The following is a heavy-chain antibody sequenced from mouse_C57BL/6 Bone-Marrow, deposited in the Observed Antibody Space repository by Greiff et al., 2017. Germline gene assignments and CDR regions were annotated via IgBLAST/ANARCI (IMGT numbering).Heavy chain of an antibody. D-gene: IGHD2-3*01. CDR2: IYPRSGNT. Sequence: QVQLQQSGAELARPGASVKLSCKASGYTFTSYGISWVKQRTGQGLEWIGEIYPRSGNTYYNEKFKGKATLTADKSSSTAYMELRSLPSEDSAVYFCARYGYYGYYAMDYWGQGTSVTVSS. V-gene: IGHV1-81*01. CDR1: GYTFTSYG. J-gene: IGHJ4*01. CDR3: ARYGYYGYYAMDY.